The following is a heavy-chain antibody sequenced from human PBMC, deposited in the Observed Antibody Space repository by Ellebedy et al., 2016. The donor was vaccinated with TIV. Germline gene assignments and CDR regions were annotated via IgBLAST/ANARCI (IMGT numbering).Heavy chain of an antibody. CDR2: ISWNSGSI. CDR1: GFTFDDYA. CDR3: AKDIGDPGRRGWYDLYYYYGMDV. D-gene: IGHD6-19*01. J-gene: IGHJ6*02. V-gene: IGHV3-9*01. Sequence: GGSLRLSXAASGFTFDDYAMHWVRQAPGKGLEWVSGISWNSGSIGYADSVKGRFTISRDNAKNSLYLQMNSLRAEDTALYYCAKDIGDPGRRGWYDLYYYYGMDVWGQGTTVTVSS.